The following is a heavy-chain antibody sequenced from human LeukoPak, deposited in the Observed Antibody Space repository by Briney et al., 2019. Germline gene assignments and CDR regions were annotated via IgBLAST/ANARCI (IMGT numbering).Heavy chain of an antibody. CDR1: GFTFSNAW. J-gene: IGHJ6*02. Sequence: GGSLRLSCAASGFTFSNAWMSWVRQAPGKGLEWVGRIKSKTDGGTTDYAAPVKGRFTISRDDSKNTLYLQMNSLKTEDTAVYYCTTDPFYYYGVDVWGQGTTVTVSS. CDR2: IKSKTDGGTT. V-gene: IGHV3-15*01. CDR3: TTDPFYYYGVDV.